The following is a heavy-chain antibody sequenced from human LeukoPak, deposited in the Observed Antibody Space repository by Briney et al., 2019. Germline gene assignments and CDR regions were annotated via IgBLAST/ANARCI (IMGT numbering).Heavy chain of an antibody. CDR3: AGGGWSFDAFDF. CDR1: GGSISSSSYY. D-gene: IGHD6-19*01. CDR2: IYYSGST. J-gene: IGHJ3*01. Sequence: SETLSLTCTVSGGSISSSSYYWGWIRQPPGKGLEWIGSIYYSGSTYYNPSLKSRVTISVDTSKNQFSLKLSSVTAADTAVYFCAGGGWSFDAFDFWGQGTMVTVSS. V-gene: IGHV4-39*07.